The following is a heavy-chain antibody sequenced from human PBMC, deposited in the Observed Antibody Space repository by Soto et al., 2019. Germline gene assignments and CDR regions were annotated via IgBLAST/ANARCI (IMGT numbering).Heavy chain of an antibody. D-gene: IGHD2-15*01. J-gene: IGHJ3*02. CDR1: GYTLTELS. CDR2: FDPEDGET. V-gene: IGHV1-24*01. Sequence: KDSCKVSGYTLTELSMHWVRQAPGKGLEWMGGFDPEDGETIYAQKFQGRVTMTEDTSTDTAYMELSSLRSEDTAVYYCATKYCSGGSCYLDAFDIWGQGTMVTVS. CDR3: ATKYCSGGSCYLDAFDI.